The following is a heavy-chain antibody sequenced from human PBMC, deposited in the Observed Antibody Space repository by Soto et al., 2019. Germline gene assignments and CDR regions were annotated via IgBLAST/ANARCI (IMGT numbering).Heavy chain of an antibody. CDR2: IYYSGNT. CDR3: ARVSSDWFDP. Sequence: QVQLQESGPGLVEPSQTLALTCTVSGDPLNTGGYYWSWIRHLPGKGLEWLGYIYYSGNTYYNPSLKGRVNISGDMSKKQFSLRLSSVTAVDTAVYHCARVSSDWFDPWGPGIQVTVSS. CDR1: GDPLNTGGYY. J-gene: IGHJ5*02. V-gene: IGHV4-31*03. D-gene: IGHD3-10*01.